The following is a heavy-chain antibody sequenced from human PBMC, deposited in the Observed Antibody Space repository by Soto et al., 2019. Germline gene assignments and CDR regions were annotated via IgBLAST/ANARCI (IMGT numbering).Heavy chain of an antibody. D-gene: IGHD2-2*01. CDR1: GYTFTGYY. J-gene: IGHJ6*02. V-gene: IGHV1-2*02. CDR3: GRERYQVISDGMDV. Sequence: ASLKVSCKASGYTFTGYYIHWVREAPGQGLEWMGWSSPQTGGTSYAQKFQGRVTLSRDTSINTAYLELSRLRFDDAAVYFCGRERYQVISDGMDVWRQGTTVTVAS. CDR2: SSPQTGGT.